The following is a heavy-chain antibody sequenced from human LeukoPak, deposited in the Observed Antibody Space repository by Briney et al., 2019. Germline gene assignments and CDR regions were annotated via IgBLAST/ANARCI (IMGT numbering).Heavy chain of an antibody. Sequence: SETLSLTCTVSGGSISNYYWNWIRQPPGKGLEWIGFIYSSGTTNYNPSLKSRLSFSIGTSKNQFSLKLSSVTAADTAVYYCASFSGVSGLDYWGQGTLVTVSS. D-gene: IGHD3-10*01. J-gene: IGHJ4*02. CDR1: GGSISNYY. V-gene: IGHV4-59*01. CDR3: ASFSGVSGLDY. CDR2: IYSSGTT.